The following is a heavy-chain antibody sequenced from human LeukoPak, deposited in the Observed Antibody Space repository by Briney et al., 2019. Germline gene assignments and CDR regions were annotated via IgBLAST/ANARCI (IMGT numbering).Heavy chain of an antibody. V-gene: IGHV3-66*01. CDR2: LSNGGYT. CDR1: GFIVSDNY. J-gene: IGHJ4*02. CDR3: ARVEWFGERDSDY. D-gene: IGHD3-10*01. Sequence: PGGSLRLSCAASGFIVSDNYMTWVRQAPGKGLEGVSVLSNGGYTFYADSEEGRFTISRDSGKNTVYLQMDSLRAEDTAVYYCARVEWFGERDSDYWGQGTLVTVSS.